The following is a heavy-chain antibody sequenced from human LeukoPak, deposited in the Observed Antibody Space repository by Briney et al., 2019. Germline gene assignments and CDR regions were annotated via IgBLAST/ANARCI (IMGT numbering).Heavy chain of an antibody. D-gene: IGHD1-1*01. Sequence: GASVKVSCKASGGTFSSYAISWVRQAPGQGLEWMGRIIPIFGTANYAQKFQGRVTITTDESTSTAYMELSSLRSEDTAVYYCARLEGGGRNEQNHFEYWGQGTLVTVSS. V-gene: IGHV1-69*05. CDR2: IIPIFGTA. J-gene: IGHJ4*02. CDR3: ARLEGGGRNEQNHFEY. CDR1: GGTFSSYA.